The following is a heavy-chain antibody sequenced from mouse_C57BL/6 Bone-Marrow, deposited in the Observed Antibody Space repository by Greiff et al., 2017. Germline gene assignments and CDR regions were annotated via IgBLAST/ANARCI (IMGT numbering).Heavy chain of an antibody. V-gene: IGHV8-12*01. Sequence: QVTLKESGPGILQSSQTLSLPCSFSGFSLSTSGMGVSWIRQPSGKGLEWLAHIYWDDDKRYNPSLKSRLTISKDTSRNQVFLKITSVDTADTATYYCARGGSSYWYFDVWGTGTTVTVSS. D-gene: IGHD1-1*01. J-gene: IGHJ1*03. CDR2: IYWDDDK. CDR1: GFSLSTSGMG. CDR3: ARGGSSYWYFDV.